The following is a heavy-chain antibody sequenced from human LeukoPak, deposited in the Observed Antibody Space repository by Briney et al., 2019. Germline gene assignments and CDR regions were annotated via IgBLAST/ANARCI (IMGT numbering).Heavy chain of an antibody. V-gene: IGHV5-51*01. CDR1: GYSFTSYW. CDR2: IYPGDSET. J-gene: IGHJ6*02. D-gene: IGHD4-17*01. CDR3: ATSYGDYSYYYGMDV. Sequence: GESLKISCKGSGYSFTSYWIGWVRQMPGKGLEWMGIIYPGDSETRYSPSFQGQVTISADKSISTAYLQWSSLKASDTAMYYCATSYGDYSYYYGMDVWGQGTTVTVSS.